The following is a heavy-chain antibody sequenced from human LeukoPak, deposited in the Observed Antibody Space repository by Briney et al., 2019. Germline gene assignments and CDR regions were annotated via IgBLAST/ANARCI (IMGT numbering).Heavy chain of an antibody. CDR3: ARGQIYSSSWYLRDYYYYMDV. V-gene: IGHV3-48*03. CDR1: GFTFSSYE. Sequence: GGSLRLSCSASGFTFSSYEMNWVRQAPGKGLEWLSYITGSGDTIYYADSVKGRFTISRDNAKNSLFLQMNSLTADDTAVYYCARGQIYSSSWYLRDYYYYMDVWGKGTTVTVSS. J-gene: IGHJ6*03. CDR2: ITGSGDTI. D-gene: IGHD6-13*01.